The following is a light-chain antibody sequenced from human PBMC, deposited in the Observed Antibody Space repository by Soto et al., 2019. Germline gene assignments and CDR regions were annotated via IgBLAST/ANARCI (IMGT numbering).Light chain of an antibody. J-gene: IGLJ3*02. V-gene: IGLV1-44*01. CDR3: AAWDDSLKGWV. CDR1: SSNIGSKT. CDR2: TNS. Sequence: QSVLTQPPSASGTPGQRVTISCPGTSSNIGSKTVNWYQQLPGTAPKLLIYTNSQRPSGVPDRFSGSKSGTSASLAISGLQSEDEADYYCAAWDDSLKGWVFGGGTKLTVL.